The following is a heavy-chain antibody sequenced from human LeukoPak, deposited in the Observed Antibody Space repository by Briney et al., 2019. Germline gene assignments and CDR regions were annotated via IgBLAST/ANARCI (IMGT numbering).Heavy chain of an antibody. D-gene: IGHD3-22*01. Sequence: GGSLRLSCAASGFTFSSYSMNWVRQPPGKGLEWVSSISSSSSYIYYADSVKGRFTISRDNAKNSLYLQMNSLRAEDTAVYCCAGANFYDSSGYLDYWGQGTLVTVSS. CDR1: GFTFSSYS. CDR2: ISSSSSYI. V-gene: IGHV3-21*01. CDR3: AGANFYDSSGYLDY. J-gene: IGHJ4*02.